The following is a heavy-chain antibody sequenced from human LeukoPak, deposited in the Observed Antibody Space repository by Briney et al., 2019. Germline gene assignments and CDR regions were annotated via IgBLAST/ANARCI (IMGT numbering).Heavy chain of an antibody. Sequence: SETLSLTCTISGGSISTFYWSWLRQPPGKGLEWIAYIFHTGNSNYNPSLKSRVTISVDTSKNQFSLKLSSVTAADTAVYYCARHTPTITIFGVVTMLGDAFDIWGQGTMVTVSS. D-gene: IGHD3-3*01. J-gene: IGHJ3*02. CDR2: IFHTGNS. CDR3: ARHTPTITIFGVVTMLGDAFDI. V-gene: IGHV4-59*08. CDR1: GGSISTFY.